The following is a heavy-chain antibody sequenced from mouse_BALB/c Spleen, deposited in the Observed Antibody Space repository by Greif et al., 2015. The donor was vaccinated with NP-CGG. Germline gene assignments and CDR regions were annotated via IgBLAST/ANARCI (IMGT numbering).Heavy chain of an antibody. CDR3: ARHHYGSSYYYAVDY. V-gene: IGHV2-6-2*01. CDR1: GFSLTSYG. D-gene: IGHD1-1*01. CDR2: IWSDGST. J-gene: IGHJ4*01. Sequence: VQGVESGPDLVAPSQSLSITCTVSGFSLTSYGVHWVRQPPGKGLEWLVVIWSDGSTTYNSALKSRLSISKDNSKSQVFLKMNSLQTDDTAMYYCARHHYGSSYYYAVDYWGRGTSVTVSS.